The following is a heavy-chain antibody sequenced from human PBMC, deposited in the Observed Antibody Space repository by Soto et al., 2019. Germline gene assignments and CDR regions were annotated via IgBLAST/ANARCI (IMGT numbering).Heavy chain of an antibody. CDR1: GFTFSSYG. J-gene: IGHJ4*02. D-gene: IGHD6-19*01. V-gene: IGHV3-33*01. CDR3: AVEASVWKFDY. Sequence: PGGSLRLSCAASGFTFSSYGMHWVRQAPGEGLEWVAVIWYDGSNKYYADSVKGRFTISRDNSKNTLYLQMNSLRAVYTAVYECAVEASVWKFDYWGQGTLVTVSS. CDR2: IWYDGSNK.